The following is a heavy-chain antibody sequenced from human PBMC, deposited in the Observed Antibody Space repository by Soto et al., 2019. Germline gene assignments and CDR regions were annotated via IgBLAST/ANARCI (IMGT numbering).Heavy chain of an antibody. V-gene: IGHV1-3*01. CDR3: ARDRPWSYYDSSGYKNWFDP. J-gene: IGHJ5*02. D-gene: IGHD3-22*01. CDR1: GYTFTSYA. Sequence: ASVKVSCKAPGYTFTSYAMHWVRQAPGQRLEWMGWINAGNSNTKYSQKFQGRVTITRDTSASTAYMELSSLRSEDTAVYYCARDRPWSYYDSSGYKNWFDPWGQGTLVTVSS. CDR2: INAGNSNT.